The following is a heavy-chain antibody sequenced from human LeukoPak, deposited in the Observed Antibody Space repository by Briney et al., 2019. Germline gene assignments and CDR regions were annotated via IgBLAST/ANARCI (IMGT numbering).Heavy chain of an antibody. CDR1: GFTFSSYT. Sequence: MPGGSLRLSCAASGFTFSSYTMNWVRQAPGKGLEWVSSISSRSSYIYYADSVKGRFTISRDNAKNSLHLQMNSLRAEDTAVYYCARDGGRIAMYYFDSWGQGTLATVSS. CDR3: ARDGGRIAMYYFDS. V-gene: IGHV3-21*01. D-gene: IGHD3-16*01. CDR2: ISSRSSYI. J-gene: IGHJ4*02.